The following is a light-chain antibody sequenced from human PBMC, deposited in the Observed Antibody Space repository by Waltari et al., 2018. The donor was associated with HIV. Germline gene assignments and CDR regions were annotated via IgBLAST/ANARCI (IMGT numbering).Light chain of an antibody. Sequence: DIPMTQSPSSLSAPVGDRVTIPCQASQDISNYLNWYQQKPGKAPKLLIYDASNLETGVPSRFSGSGSGTDFTFTISSLQPEDIATYYCQQYDNLPRYTFGQGTKLEIK. V-gene: IGKV1-33*01. CDR2: DAS. CDR1: QDISNY. CDR3: QQYDNLPRYT. J-gene: IGKJ2*01.